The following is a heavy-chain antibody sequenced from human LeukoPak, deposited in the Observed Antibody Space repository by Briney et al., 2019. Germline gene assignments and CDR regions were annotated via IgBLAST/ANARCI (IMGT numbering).Heavy chain of an antibody. V-gene: IGHV3-53*01. J-gene: IGHJ3*02. Sequence: GGSLRLSCAASGFTVRSKHMSWVRQAPGKGLEWVSIIYSGGGTYYADSVKGRFTISRDNSKNTLSLQMNSLRAEDTAVYYCARGRGASPRDDGFDIWGQGTMVIVSS. CDR2: IYSGGGT. CDR1: GFTVRSKH. CDR3: ARGRGASPRDDGFDI.